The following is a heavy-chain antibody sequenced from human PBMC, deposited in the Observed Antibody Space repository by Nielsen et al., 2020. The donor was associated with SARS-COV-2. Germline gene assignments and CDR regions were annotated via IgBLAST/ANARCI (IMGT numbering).Heavy chain of an antibody. Sequence: ASVKVSCKASGYTFTSYGISWVRQAPGQGLEWMGIINPSGGSTSYAQKFQGRVTMTRDMSTSTVYMELSSLRSEDTAVYYCARDPTTVTTHDYYYGMDVWGQGTTVTVSS. D-gene: IGHD4-17*01. CDR2: INPSGGST. J-gene: IGHJ6*02. CDR3: ARDPTTVTTHDYYYGMDV. V-gene: IGHV1-46*01. CDR1: GYTFTSYG.